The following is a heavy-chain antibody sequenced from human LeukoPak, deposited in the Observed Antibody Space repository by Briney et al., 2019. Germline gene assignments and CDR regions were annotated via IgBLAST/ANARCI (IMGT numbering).Heavy chain of an antibody. V-gene: IGHV3-23*01. Sequence: GGSLRLSCAASAFTFSSYAMSWVRQAPWKGLEWVSAISGSGNSTYYADSVKGRFTISRDNSKNTLYLQMNSLRAEDTAVYYCAKDRTTMTNYFDYWGQGPPVTVSS. CDR2: ISGSGNST. CDR3: AKDRTTMTNYFDY. D-gene: IGHD3-22*01. CDR1: AFTFSSYA. J-gene: IGHJ4*02.